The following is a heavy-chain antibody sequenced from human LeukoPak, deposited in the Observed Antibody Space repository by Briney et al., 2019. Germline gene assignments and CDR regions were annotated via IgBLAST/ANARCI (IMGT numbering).Heavy chain of an antibody. J-gene: IGHJ4*02. V-gene: IGHV3-48*04. Sequence: GGSLRLSCAASGFTFSSYSMNWVRQAPGKGLEWVSYISSSSSTIYYADSVKGRFTISRDDAKNSLYLQMNSLRAEDTAVYYCARSTTAFDYWGQGTLVTVSS. CDR3: ARSTTAFDY. CDR2: ISSSSSTI. CDR1: GFTFSSYS. D-gene: IGHD4-17*01.